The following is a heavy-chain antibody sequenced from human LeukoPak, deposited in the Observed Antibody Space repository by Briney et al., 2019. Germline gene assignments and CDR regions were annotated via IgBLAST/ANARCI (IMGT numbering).Heavy chain of an antibody. Sequence: ASVKVSCKASGYTFTSYDINWVRQATGQGLEWMGWMNPNRGNTGYAQKFQGRVTMTRNTSISTAYMELSSLRSEDTAVYYCARALRGVYYDSSGYSYWGQGTLVTVSS. V-gene: IGHV1-8*01. D-gene: IGHD3-22*01. CDR2: MNPNRGNT. CDR3: ARALRGVYYDSSGYSY. J-gene: IGHJ4*02. CDR1: GYTFTSYD.